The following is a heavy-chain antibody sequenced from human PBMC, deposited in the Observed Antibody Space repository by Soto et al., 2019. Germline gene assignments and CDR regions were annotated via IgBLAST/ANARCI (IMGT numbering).Heavy chain of an antibody. Sequence: QVQLQESGPRLVKPSGTLSLTCAVSGGSISSTNWWSWVRQPPGKGLEWIGEIYHSGSTMYSPSLTSRVTISIDNSKNQCSLNLASVTAADTAVYYCAGFCRSTSCYIDYWGQGTLVTVSS. D-gene: IGHD2-2*02. J-gene: IGHJ4*02. CDR3: AGFCRSTSCYIDY. CDR1: GGSISSTNW. V-gene: IGHV4-4*02. CDR2: IYHSGST.